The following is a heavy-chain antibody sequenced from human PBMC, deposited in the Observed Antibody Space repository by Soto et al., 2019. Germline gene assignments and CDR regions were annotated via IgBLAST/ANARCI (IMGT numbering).Heavy chain of an antibody. CDR3: ARLPLGYDAFDI. V-gene: IGHV3-21*01. Sequence: GGSLRLPCAASGFTFSSHAMSWARQAPGKGLEWVSSISSSSSYIYYADAVKGRFTISRDNAKNSLYLQMNSLRAEDTAVYYCARLPLGYDAFDIRGQGTMVTLPS. J-gene: IGHJ3*02. CDR2: ISSSSSYI. CDR1: GFTFSSHA. D-gene: IGHD2-15*01.